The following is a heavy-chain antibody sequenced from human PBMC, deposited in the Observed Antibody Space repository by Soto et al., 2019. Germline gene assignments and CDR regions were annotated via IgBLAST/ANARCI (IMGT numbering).Heavy chain of an antibody. Sequence: SETLSLTCTVSGCSISSYYWSWIRQPPGKGLEWIGYIYYSGSTNYNPSLKSRVTISVDTSKNQFSLKLSSVTAADTAVYYCARHFSGDPPLLRYFDYWGQGTLVTVSS. CDR1: GCSISSYY. D-gene: IGHD7-27*01. CDR2: IYYSGST. CDR3: ARHFSGDPPLLRYFDY. J-gene: IGHJ4*02. V-gene: IGHV4-59*08.